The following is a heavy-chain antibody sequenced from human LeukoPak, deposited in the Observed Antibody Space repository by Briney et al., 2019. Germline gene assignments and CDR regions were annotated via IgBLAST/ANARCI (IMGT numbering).Heavy chain of an antibody. CDR3: ARGSSGWYYLDY. Sequence: GGSLRLSCAASGFTFSSYTMNWVRQAPGKGLEWVSSISSSSSYIYYADSVKGRFTISRDNAKNSLYLQMNSLRVEDTAVYYCARGSSGWYYLDYWGQGTLVTVSS. D-gene: IGHD6-13*01. V-gene: IGHV3-21*01. CDR1: GFTFSSYT. CDR2: ISSSSSYI. J-gene: IGHJ4*02.